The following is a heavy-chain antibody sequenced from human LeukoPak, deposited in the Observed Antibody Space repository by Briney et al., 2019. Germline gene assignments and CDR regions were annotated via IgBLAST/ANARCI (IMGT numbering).Heavy chain of an antibody. CDR2: ISYDGSNK. CDR1: GFTVSSNY. CDR3: ARDRGGGSGSYWQLDY. V-gene: IGHV3-30-3*01. J-gene: IGHJ4*02. Sequence: GGSLRLSCAASGFTVSSNYMSWVRQAPGKGLEWVAVISYDGSNKYYADSVKGRFTISRDNSKNTLYLQMNSLRAEDTAVYYCARDRGGGSGSYWQLDYWGQGTLVTVSS. D-gene: IGHD3-10*01.